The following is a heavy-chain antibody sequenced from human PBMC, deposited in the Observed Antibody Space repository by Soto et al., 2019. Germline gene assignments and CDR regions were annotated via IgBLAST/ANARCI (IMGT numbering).Heavy chain of an antibody. CDR1: GFTFSSYA. Sequence: GGSLRLSCSASGFTFSSYAMHWVRQAPGKGLEYVSGVRGNGDPPFYADSVKGRFTISRDNSKNTLYLQMSSLRVEDTAVYYCVKGPYSDATHYFDYWGQGTLVTVSS. V-gene: IGHV3-64D*06. J-gene: IGHJ4*02. CDR2: VRGNGDPP. D-gene: IGHD3-16*01. CDR3: VKGPYSDATHYFDY.